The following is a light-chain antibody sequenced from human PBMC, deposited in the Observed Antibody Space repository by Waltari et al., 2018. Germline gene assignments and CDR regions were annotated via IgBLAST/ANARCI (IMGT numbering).Light chain of an antibody. Sequence: DIVMTQSPDSLAVSLGERATINCKSSQSVLYNFNNNNYLAWYQQKPGQPAKLLIYWASTREFGVPDRFSGSGSGTDFTLTISSLQAEDVAVYYCQQYYSAPITFGQGTRLEIK. CDR2: WAS. V-gene: IGKV4-1*01. J-gene: IGKJ5*01. CDR3: QQYYSAPIT. CDR1: QSVLYNFNNNNY.